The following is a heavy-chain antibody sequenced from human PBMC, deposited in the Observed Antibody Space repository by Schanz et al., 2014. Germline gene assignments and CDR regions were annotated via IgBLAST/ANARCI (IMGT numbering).Heavy chain of an antibody. CDR1: GFTFTNYA. CDR2: ISGGGGTT. CDR3: ARDFHGYGPHLDY. J-gene: IGHJ4*02. V-gene: IGHV3-23*01. Sequence: EVQLLESGGGLVQPGGSLRLSCAASGFTFTNYAMSWVRQAPGKGLLWVSAISGGGGTTYYADSVKGRFTVSRDNSKNTLYLQLNSLRAEDTAVYYCARDFHGYGPHLDYWGQGSLVTVSS. D-gene: IGHD5-12*01.